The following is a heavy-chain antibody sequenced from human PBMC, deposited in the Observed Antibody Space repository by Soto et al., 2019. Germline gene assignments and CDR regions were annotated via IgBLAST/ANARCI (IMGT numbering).Heavy chain of an antibody. CDR1: GASVSSGSHY. V-gene: IGHV4-61*01. J-gene: IGHJ4*02. CDR3: AKGLYYFDY. Sequence: SETLSLTCTVSGASVSSGSHYWSWIRQPPGRGLEWIGHLYYSGTTNYNPSLRSRVTISVDTSNDQFSLKVRSVTAADTAIYFCAKGLYYFDYWGQGILVTVSS. CDR2: LYYSGTT.